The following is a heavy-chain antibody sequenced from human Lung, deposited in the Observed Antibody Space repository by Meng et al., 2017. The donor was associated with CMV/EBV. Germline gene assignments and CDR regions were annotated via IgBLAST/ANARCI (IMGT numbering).Heavy chain of an antibody. V-gene: IGHV3-15*07. CDR3: TTGWGQYFDY. CDR2: IKSERAGGTA. J-gene: IGHJ4*02. Sequence: WVDSDSTLNNDWMNWVRQAPGKGLEWVGRIKSERAGGTADSAAPVKGRFTISRDDSRNTVDLQMDNMKTEDTAVYYCTTGWGQYFDYWGRGALVTVSS. D-gene: IGHD1-26*01. CDR1: DSTLNNDW.